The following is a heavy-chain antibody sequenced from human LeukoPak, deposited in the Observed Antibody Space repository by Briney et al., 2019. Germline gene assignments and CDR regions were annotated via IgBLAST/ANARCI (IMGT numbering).Heavy chain of an antibody. J-gene: IGHJ4*03. CDR1: GYTFTGYY. CDR3: ARDSCSGGSCYSGQYYFDY. D-gene: IGHD2-15*01. V-gene: IGHV1-2*02. CDR2: INPNSGGT. Sequence: ASVKVSCKASGYTFTGYYIHWVRQAPGQGLEWMGWINPNSGGTNHAQKFQGRVTMTRSTSISTAYLELSMLRSDDTAVFFCARDSCSGGSCYSGQYYFDYWGHG.